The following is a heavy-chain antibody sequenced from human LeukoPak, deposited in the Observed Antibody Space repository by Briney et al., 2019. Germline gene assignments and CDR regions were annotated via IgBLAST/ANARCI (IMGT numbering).Heavy chain of an antibody. Sequence: ERSLRLSCAASGFTFSSYGMHWVRQAPGKGLEWVSAISGSGGSTYYADSVKGRFTISRDNSKNTLYMQMNSLRAEDTAVYYCAKSHDSSGSDYWGQGTLVTVSS. CDR3: AKSHDSSGSDY. J-gene: IGHJ4*02. D-gene: IGHD3-22*01. CDR2: ISGSGGST. CDR1: GFTFSSYG. V-gene: IGHV3-23*01.